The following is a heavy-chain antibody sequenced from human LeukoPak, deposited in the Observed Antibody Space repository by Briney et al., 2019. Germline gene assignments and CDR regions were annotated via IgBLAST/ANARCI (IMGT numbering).Heavy chain of an antibody. CDR2: VNGNGGST. V-gene: IGHV3-23*01. J-gene: IGHJ4*02. Sequence: GGSLRLSCAASGFSFSTYAMSWVRQAPGKGLEWVSGVNGNGGSTSYADSVKGRFTISRDNSKNTLYLQMNSLRAEDTAVYYCAQWLSGYWGQGTLVTVSS. D-gene: IGHD3-22*01. CDR3: AQWLSGY. CDR1: GFSFSTYA.